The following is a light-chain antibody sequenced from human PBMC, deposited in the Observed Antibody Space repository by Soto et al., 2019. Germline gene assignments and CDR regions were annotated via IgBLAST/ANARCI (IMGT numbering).Light chain of an antibody. J-gene: IGKJ4*01. V-gene: IGKV1-39*01. CDR2: GAS. CDR3: QQSYSAPLT. CDR1: QSISTS. Sequence: DIPMTQSPSSLSASVGDRVTITCRASQSISTSLNWYQHKPGKAPKVLIFGASSLQSGVPSRFSGSGSGTDFTLTISSLQPEDFATYYCQQSYSAPLTFGGGTKVEIK.